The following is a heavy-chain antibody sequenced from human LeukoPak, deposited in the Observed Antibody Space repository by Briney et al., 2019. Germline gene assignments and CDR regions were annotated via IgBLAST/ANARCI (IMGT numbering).Heavy chain of an antibody. CDR3: AKDRKVSDI. V-gene: IGHV3-23*01. CDR1: GVTFSTYA. J-gene: IGHJ3*02. CDR2: ISGSGGTT. Sequence: SGGSLRLSCTASGVTFSTYAMSWVRQAPGKGLQWVSAISGSGGTTYYADSVKGRFTISRDNSKNTVYLQMNSLRVEDTALYYCAKDRKVSDIWGQGTMVTVSS.